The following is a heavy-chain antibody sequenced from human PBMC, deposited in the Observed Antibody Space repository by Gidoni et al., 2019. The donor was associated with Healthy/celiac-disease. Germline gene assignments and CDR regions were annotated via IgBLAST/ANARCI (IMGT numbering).Heavy chain of an antibody. Sequence: QLKLQESDPGLVQPSETVSLTCTVSVGSIGSSSYHWGWIRRPPGKGLEWIGRIYYSGSTYYNPSLKSRVTISVDTSKNQFSLKLSSVTAADTAVYYCARDLVSMDSSSWSDFDYWGQGTLVTVSS. V-gene: IGHV4-39*07. D-gene: IGHD6-13*01. CDR2: IYYSGST. CDR1: VGSIGSSSYH. CDR3: ARDLVSMDSSSWSDFDY. J-gene: IGHJ4*02.